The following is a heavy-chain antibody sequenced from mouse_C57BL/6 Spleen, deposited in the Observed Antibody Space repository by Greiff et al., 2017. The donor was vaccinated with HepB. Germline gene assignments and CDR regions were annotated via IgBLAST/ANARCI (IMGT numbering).Heavy chain of an antibody. D-gene: IGHD1-1*01. V-gene: IGHV1-20*01. CDR3: ASDYGSSYGWFAY. Sequence: VQLQQSGPELVKPGDSVKITCTASGYSFTGYFMNWVMQSHGKSLEWIGRINHYNGDTFYNQKFKGKATLTVDKSSSTDHMELRSLTSEDSAVYYCASDYGSSYGWFAYWGQGTLVTVSA. CDR1: GYSFTGYF. J-gene: IGHJ3*01. CDR2: INHYNGDT.